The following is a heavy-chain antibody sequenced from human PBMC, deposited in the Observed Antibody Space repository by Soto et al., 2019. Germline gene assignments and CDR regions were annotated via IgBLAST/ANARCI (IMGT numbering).Heavy chain of an antibody. V-gene: IGHV4-34*01. CDR1: GGSFGGYY. J-gene: IGHJ2*01. Sequence: PSETLALTCAVYGGSFGGYYWSWIRQPPGKGLEWIGEINHSGSTNYNPSLKSRVTISVDTSKNQFSLKLSSVTAADTAVYYCARPALTVTRSNWYFDLWGRGTLVTVSS. D-gene: IGHD4-17*01. CDR2: INHSGST. CDR3: ARPALTVTRSNWYFDL.